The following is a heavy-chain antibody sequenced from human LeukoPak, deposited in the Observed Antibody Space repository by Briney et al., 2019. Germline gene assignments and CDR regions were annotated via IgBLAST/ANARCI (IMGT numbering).Heavy chain of an antibody. CDR3: ARLVDDDSGAYWFYFDS. D-gene: IGHD3-22*01. V-gene: IGHV1-18*01. Sequence: ASVKVSCKASGYTFTSYGISWVRQAPGQGLEWMGWISAYSGNTNYAQKLQGRVTMTTDTSTSTAYMELRSLRSDDTAVYYCARLVDDDSGAYWFYFDSWGQGTLVTVSS. CDR2: ISAYSGNT. J-gene: IGHJ4*02. CDR1: GYTFTSYG.